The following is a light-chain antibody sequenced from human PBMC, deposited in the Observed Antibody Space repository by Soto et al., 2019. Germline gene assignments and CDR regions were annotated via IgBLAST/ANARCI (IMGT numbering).Light chain of an antibody. CDR2: DAS. Sequence: EVVMTQSPATLSVSPGERATISCRASQSVSRNLAWYQQRPGRAPRLPIYDASTPATNIPTRFSGSGSGTECTLTISILQSEDFACYYFQHYNHCPLYTFGHGIKQEIK. J-gene: IGKJ2*01. CDR1: QSVSRN. CDR3: QHYNHCPLYT. V-gene: IGKV3-15*01.